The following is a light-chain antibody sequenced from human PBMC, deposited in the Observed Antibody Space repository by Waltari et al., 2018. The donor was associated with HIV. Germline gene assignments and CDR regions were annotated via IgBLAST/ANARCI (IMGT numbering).Light chain of an antibody. J-gene: IGKJ4*01. V-gene: IGKV1-39*01. CDR1: TYINLY. CDR3: QQSFALPLS. CDR2: GSS. Sequence: DVQMTQSPSSLSASVGDRVTITCRTDTYINLYLNWYQQRPGEAPKLLIYGSSILQSGVPSRFSGSGSGTKFVLTISGLRPEDSATYYCQQSFALPLSFGAGTKVEIK.